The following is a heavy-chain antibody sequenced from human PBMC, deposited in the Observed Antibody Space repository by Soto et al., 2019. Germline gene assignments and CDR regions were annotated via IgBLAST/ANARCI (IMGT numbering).Heavy chain of an antibody. CDR1: GFSLRTSGVG. CDR2: SYWDDDK. CDR3: VNRRFYCSGSLRGAFDY. J-gene: IGHJ4*02. Sequence: QITLKESGPTLVKPTQTLTLTCTLSGFSLRTSGVGVGWIRQPPGKALEWLAVSYWDDDKRYSTSLKSRLTIAKDTSKSQVVLTMANMGPAGRARYYCVNRRFYCSGSLRGAFDYWGQGTPVTVSS. D-gene: IGHD3-10*01. V-gene: IGHV2-5*02.